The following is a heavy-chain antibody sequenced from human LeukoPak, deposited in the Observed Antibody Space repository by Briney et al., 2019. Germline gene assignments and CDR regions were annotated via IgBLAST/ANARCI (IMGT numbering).Heavy chain of an antibody. Sequence: AGGSLRLSCAASGFTFSGSAMHCVRQASRKGLEWVGRIRSKANSYATAYAASVKGRFTISRDDSKNTAYLQMNSLKTEDTAVYYCIGYGDYVRYWGQGTLVTVSS. CDR3: IGYGDYVRY. CDR2: IRSKANSYAT. CDR1: GFTFSGSA. J-gene: IGHJ4*02. D-gene: IGHD4-17*01. V-gene: IGHV3-73*01.